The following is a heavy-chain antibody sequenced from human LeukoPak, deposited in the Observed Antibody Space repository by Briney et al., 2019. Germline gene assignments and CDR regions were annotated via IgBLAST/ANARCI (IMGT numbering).Heavy chain of an antibody. D-gene: IGHD1-26*01. CDR1: GASLGHVD. CDR3: ARDPGYEELQSYVEYFDL. J-gene: IGHJ1*01. CDR2: IHISGNT. Sequence: SETLSLTCTVSGASLGHVDCSWFAQPAGTGLEGFGRIHISGNTNYNPFLNSLVSMSVDASRNQLSLRLSSVTAADTAVYYCARDPGYEELQSYVEYFDLWGQGTLVTVSS. V-gene: IGHV4-4*07.